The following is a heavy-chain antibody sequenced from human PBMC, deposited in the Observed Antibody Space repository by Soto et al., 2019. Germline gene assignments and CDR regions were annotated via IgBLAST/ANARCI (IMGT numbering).Heavy chain of an antibody. Sequence: PGGSLRLSCAASGFTFSSYSMNWVRQAPGKGLEWVSSISSSSSYIYYADSVKGRFTISRDNAKNSLYLQMNSLRAEDTAVYYCARGHYDILTGYYRPSYYYYGMDVWGQGTTVTVSS. D-gene: IGHD3-9*01. CDR1: GFTFSSYS. J-gene: IGHJ6*02. V-gene: IGHV3-21*01. CDR3: ARGHYDILTGYYRPSYYYYGMDV. CDR2: ISSSSSYI.